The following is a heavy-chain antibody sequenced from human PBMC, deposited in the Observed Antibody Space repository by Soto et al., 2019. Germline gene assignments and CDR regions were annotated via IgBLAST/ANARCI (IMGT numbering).Heavy chain of an antibody. Sequence: GESLKISCKGSGYSFTSYWIGWVRQMPGKGLEWIGIIYPGVSDTRYSPSFQGQVTISADKSISTAYLQWSSLKASDSGMYYWARGVRVGGPLPPVGCFDPGGKEPLVTVPS. J-gene: IGHJ5*02. CDR3: ARGVRVGGPLPPVGCFDP. CDR1: GYSFTSYW. V-gene: IGHV5-51*01. D-gene: IGHD3-16*01. CDR2: IYPGVSDT.